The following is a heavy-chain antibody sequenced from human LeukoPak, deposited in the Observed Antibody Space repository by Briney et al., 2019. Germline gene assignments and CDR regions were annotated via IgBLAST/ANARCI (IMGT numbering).Heavy chain of an antibody. Sequence: PSETLSLTCTVSGGSISSYYWSWIRQPPGKGLEWIGYIYYSGSTNYNPSLKSRVTISVDTSKNQFSLKLSSVTAADTAVYYCVRDDGSGSYDYWGQGTLVTVSS. J-gene: IGHJ4*02. D-gene: IGHD3-10*01. CDR1: GGSISSYY. CDR2: IYYSGST. V-gene: IGHV4-59*12. CDR3: VRDDGSGSYDY.